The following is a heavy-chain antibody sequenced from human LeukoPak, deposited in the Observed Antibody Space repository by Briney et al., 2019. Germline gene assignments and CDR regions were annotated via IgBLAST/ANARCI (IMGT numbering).Heavy chain of an antibody. CDR2: INHSGST. CDR3: ARRRLSYDILTGYYKGWFDP. D-gene: IGHD3-9*01. V-gene: IGHV4-34*01. J-gene: IGHJ5*02. CDR1: GGSFSGYY. Sequence: SETLSLTCAVYGGSFSGYYWSWIRQPPGKGLEWIGEINHSGSTNYNPSLKSRVTISVDTSKNQFSLKLSSVTAADTAVYYCARRRLSYDILTGYYKGWFDPWGQGTLVTVSS.